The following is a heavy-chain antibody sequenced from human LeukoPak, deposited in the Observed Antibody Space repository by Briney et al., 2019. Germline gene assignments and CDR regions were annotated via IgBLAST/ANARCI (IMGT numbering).Heavy chain of an antibody. D-gene: IGHD6-19*01. CDR3: ARDPPSGYSSGWSGAFDI. CDR1: GGSISSSSYY. Sequence: SETLSLTCTVSGGSISSSSYYWGWIRQPPGKGLEWIGSIYYSGSTYYNPSLKSRVTISVDTSKNQFSLKLSSVTAADTAVYYCARDPPSGYSSGWSGAFDIWGQGTMVTVSS. J-gene: IGHJ3*02. CDR2: IYYSGST. V-gene: IGHV4-39*07.